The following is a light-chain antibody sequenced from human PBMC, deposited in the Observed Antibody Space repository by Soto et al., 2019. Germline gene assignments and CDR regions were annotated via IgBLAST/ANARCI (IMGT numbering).Light chain of an antibody. Sequence: TLSVSPGERATLSCRASQSVSSNLAWYQQKPGQAPRLLIYGASTRATGIPARFSGSGSGTEFTLTISSLQSEDFAVYYCQQDNNWWTFGQGTKVDIK. CDR3: QQDNNWWT. CDR2: GAS. V-gene: IGKV3-15*01. J-gene: IGKJ1*01. CDR1: QSVSSN.